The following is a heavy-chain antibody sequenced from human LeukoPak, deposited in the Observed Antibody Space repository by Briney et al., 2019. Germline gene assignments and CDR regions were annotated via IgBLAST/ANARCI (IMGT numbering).Heavy chain of an antibody. CDR3: ARVEVETGIMFDP. CDR1: GYTFTSYY. D-gene: IGHD1-1*01. J-gene: IGHJ5*02. V-gene: IGHV1-46*01. Sequence: GASVKVSCKASGYTFTSYYMHWVRQAPGQGLEWMGIINPSGGSTSYAQKFQGRVTMTRDMPTSTVYMELSSLRSEDTAVYYCARVEVETGIMFDPWGQGTLVTVSS. CDR2: INPSGGST.